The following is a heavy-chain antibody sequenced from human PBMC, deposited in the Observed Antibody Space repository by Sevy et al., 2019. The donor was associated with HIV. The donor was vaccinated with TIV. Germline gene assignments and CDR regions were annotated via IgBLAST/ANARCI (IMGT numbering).Heavy chain of an antibody. CDR3: PREDWSSTSCYVALNSPMNWFDP. J-gene: IGHJ5*02. CDR1: GYTFTGYY. Sequence: ASVKVSCKASGYTFTGYYMHWVRQAPGQGLEWMGWINPNSGGTNYAQKFQGRVTMTRDTSISTANMEQSRLRSDDTAVYYCPREDWSSTSCYVALNSPMNWFDPWGQGTLVTVSS. CDR2: INPNSGGT. D-gene: IGHD2-2*01. V-gene: IGHV1-2*02.